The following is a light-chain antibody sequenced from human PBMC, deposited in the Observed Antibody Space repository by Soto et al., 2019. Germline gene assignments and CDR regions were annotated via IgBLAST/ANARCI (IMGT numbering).Light chain of an antibody. CDR2: EVS. J-gene: IGLJ7*01. CDR1: SSDVGSHTL. CDR3: CSYGGSRAV. Sequence: QSVLTQPASVSGSPGQSITISCTGTSSDVGSHTLVSWYQQHPGQAPKLMIYEVSKRPLGVSARFSASKSGNTASLTISGLQAEDEADYYCCSYGGSRAVFGGGTQLTV. V-gene: IGLV2-23*02.